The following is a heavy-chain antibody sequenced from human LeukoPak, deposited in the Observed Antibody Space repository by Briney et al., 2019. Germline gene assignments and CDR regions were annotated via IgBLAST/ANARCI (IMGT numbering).Heavy chain of an antibody. Sequence: PSETLSLTCIVSGGSMTNYYWSWIRQPPGKGLEWIGYIYYTGSTNYNPSLKSRVTTSVDTSKNQFSLKLRSVTAADTAVYYCARYDSDGGDFDYWGQGTLVTVSS. CDR1: GGSMTNYY. CDR2: IYYTGST. J-gene: IGHJ4*02. V-gene: IGHV4-59*01. D-gene: IGHD3-22*01. CDR3: ARYDSDGGDFDY.